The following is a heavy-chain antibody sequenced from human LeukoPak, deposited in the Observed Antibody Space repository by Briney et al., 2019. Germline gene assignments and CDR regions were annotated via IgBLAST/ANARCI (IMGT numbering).Heavy chain of an antibody. Sequence: GASVTVSCKASGYTFTNSYIHWVRQAPGQGLEWMGIINPSGGSTSYPQKFQGRVTVTRDTSTSTVYMELSSLRSEDTAVYYCARDPYGSGSYYSHFDYWGQGTLVTVSS. CDR3: ARDPYGSGSYYSHFDY. D-gene: IGHD3-10*01. CDR2: INPSGGST. CDR1: GYTFTNSY. J-gene: IGHJ4*02. V-gene: IGHV1-46*01.